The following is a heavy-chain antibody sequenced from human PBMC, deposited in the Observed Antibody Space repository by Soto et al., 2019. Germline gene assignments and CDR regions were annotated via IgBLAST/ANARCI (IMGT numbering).Heavy chain of an antibody. J-gene: IGHJ6*02. Sequence: ETLSLTCAVYGGSFSGYYWSLIRQPPGKGLEWIGEINHSGSTNYNPSLKSRVTISVDTSKNQFSLKLSSVTAADTAVYYCASSEPLYSSGWYGSYGMDVWGQGTKVTVYS. CDR3: ASSEPLYSSGWYGSYGMDV. CDR1: GGSFSGYY. V-gene: IGHV4-34*01. D-gene: IGHD6-19*01. CDR2: INHSGST.